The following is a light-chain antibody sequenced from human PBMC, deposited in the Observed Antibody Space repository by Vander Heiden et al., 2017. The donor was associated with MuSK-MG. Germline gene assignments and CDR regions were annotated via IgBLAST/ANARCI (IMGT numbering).Light chain of an antibody. Sequence: DIQLTQSPSFLSASVGDRVTITCRASQGISSYLAWYQQKPGKAPKLLIYAASTLQSGVPSRFSGSGSGTEFTLTISSLHPEDFATYYCQQLNSSPFTFGHGTKVDIK. CDR1: QGISSY. CDR3: QQLNSSPFT. CDR2: AAS. J-gene: IGKJ3*01. V-gene: IGKV1-9*01.